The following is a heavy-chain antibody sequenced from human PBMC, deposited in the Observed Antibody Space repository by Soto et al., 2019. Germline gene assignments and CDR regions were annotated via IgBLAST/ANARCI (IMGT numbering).Heavy chain of an antibody. CDR3: AKARSGWYHDY. J-gene: IGHJ4*02. Sequence: QVQLVESGGCVVQPGRSLRLSCAASGFTFSSYGMHWVRQAPGKGLEWVAVISYDGSNKYYADSVKGRFTISRDNSKNTLDLQMNSLRAEDTAVYYCAKARSGWYHDYWGQGTLVTVSS. CDR2: ISYDGSNK. D-gene: IGHD6-19*01. CDR1: GFTFSSYG. V-gene: IGHV3-30*18.